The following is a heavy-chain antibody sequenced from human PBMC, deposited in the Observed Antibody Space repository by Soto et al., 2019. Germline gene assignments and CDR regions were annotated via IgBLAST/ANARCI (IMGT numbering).Heavy chain of an antibody. CDR3: ATMVAETRGNCSGGSCYSTWFDP. J-gene: IGHJ5*02. V-gene: IGHV4-31*03. D-gene: IGHD2-15*01. CDR2: IYYSGST. CDR1: GGSISSGGYY. Sequence: QVQLQESGPGLVKPSQTLSLTCTVSGGSISSGGYYWSWIRQHPGKGLEWIGYIYYSGSTYYNPSRKSRVTISVDTSQNQFSLKLSSVTAADTAAYYCATMVAETRGNCSGGSCYSTWFDPWGQGNLVTVSS.